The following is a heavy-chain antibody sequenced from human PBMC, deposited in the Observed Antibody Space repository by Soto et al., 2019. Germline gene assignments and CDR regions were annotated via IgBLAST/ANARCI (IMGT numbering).Heavy chain of an antibody. J-gene: IGHJ5*02. D-gene: IGHD6-19*01. CDR1: GHYVSSGGYY. CDR3: VRDRAMDSSGHWFDT. V-gene: IGHV4-31*03. Sequence: RSETLYHPCNVSGHYVSSGGYYRTLIRQHPGRGLEWIGYIYHIGSPYYNPSLESRVTISLDTSKNQFSLNLTSVTAADTAIYYCVRDRAMDSSGHWFDTWGQGTLVTVSS. CDR2: IYHIGSP.